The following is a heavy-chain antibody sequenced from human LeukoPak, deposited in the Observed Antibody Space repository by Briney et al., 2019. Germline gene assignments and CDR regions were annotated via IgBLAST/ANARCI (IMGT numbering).Heavy chain of an antibody. CDR3: AKYLGVNYYYSMDV. V-gene: IGHV3-23*01. D-gene: IGHD2-8*01. CDR1: GLTSNTYA. J-gene: IGHJ6*02. CDR2: VSGGGGST. Sequence: GGSLRLSCAASGLTSNTYAMSWVRQAPGKGLEWVSVVSGGGGSTYYADSVKGRFTISRDNSKNMLYLQMNSLRAEDTAVYYCAKYLGVNYYYSMDVWGQGTTVTVSS.